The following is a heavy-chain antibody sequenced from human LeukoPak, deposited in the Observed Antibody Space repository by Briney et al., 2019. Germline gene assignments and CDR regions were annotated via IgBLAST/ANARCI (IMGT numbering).Heavy chain of an antibody. D-gene: IGHD6-19*01. CDR3: AKDIGSSGWLFDY. CDR1: GFTFTNDF. CDR2: MKVDGSDI. J-gene: IGHJ4*02. Sequence: PGGSLRLSCAASGFTFTNDFMTWVRQPPGKGLEWVANMKVDGSDIHYVDSVKGRFTISRDNSKNSLYLQMNSLRTEDTALYYCAKDIGSSGWLFDYWGQGTLVTVSS. V-gene: IGHV3-7*03.